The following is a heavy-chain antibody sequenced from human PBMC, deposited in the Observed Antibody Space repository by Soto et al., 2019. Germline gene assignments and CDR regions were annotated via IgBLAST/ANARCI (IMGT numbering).Heavy chain of an antibody. CDR1: GFPFISYG. J-gene: IGHJ4*02. CDR2: ISGSGGST. Sequence: GSLRLSCEASGFPFISYGIGCVRRAPGKGLEWVSAISGSGGSTYYADSVKGRFTISRDNSKNTLYLQMNSLRAEDTAVYYCAKHYSDSSDHFDYWGQGTLVTVSS. V-gene: IGHV3-23*01. D-gene: IGHD3-22*01. CDR3: AKHYSDSSDHFDY.